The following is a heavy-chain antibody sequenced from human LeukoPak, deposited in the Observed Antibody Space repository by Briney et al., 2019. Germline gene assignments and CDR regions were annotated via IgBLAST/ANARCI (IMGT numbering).Heavy chain of an antibody. CDR2: IYQSGST. Sequence: SETLSLTCAVSGYSISSGYYWGWIRQPPGAGLEGIGSIYQSGSTYYNPSLRSRVTISVDTSKNQFSLKLSSVTAADTAVYYCAGTTNHYYYYYMDVWVKGTTVTVCS. D-gene: IGHD4-11*01. CDR1: GYSISSGYY. CDR3: AGTTNHYYYYYMDV. V-gene: IGHV4-38-2*01. J-gene: IGHJ6*03.